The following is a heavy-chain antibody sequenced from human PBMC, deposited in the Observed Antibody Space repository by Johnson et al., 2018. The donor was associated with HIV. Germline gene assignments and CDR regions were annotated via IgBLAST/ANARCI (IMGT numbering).Heavy chain of an antibody. J-gene: IGHJ3*02. V-gene: IGHV3-7*01. CDR3: ARQGLTVDALDI. CDR2: INQDGSTR. D-gene: IGHD3/OR15-3a*01. Sequence: MQLVESGGGLVQPGGSLTLSCATSGFSDFSTYWMSWVRQAPGKGLEWVTNINQDGSTRNYVDSVKGRFTISRENAKSSLYLQMHSLTVGDTAVYYCARQGLTVDALDIWGQGTMVIVSS. CDR1: GFSDFSTYW.